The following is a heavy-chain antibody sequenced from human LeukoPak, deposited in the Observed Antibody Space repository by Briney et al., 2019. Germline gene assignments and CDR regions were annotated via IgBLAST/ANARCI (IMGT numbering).Heavy chain of an antibody. Sequence: SETLFLTCTVSGGSISSYYWSWIRQPPGKGLEWIGYIYYSGSTNYNPSLKSRVTISVDTSKNQFSLKLSSVTAADTAVYYCARTNSGSTRPHFDYWGQGTLVTVSS. J-gene: IGHJ4*02. CDR1: GGSISSYY. CDR3: ARTNSGSTRPHFDY. V-gene: IGHV4-59*01. D-gene: IGHD1-26*01. CDR2: IYYSGST.